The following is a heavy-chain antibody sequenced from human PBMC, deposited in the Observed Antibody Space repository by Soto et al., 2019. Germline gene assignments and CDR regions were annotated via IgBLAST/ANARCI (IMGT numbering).Heavy chain of an antibody. V-gene: IGHV1-69*13. CDR3: ARDVSSSWYGSRYFDY. CDR1: GNTFSSYT. D-gene: IGHD6-13*01. CDR2: IIPIFGTA. Sequence: PVEVTCKASGNTFSSYTMHWVRQAPGQGLEWMGGIIPIFGTANYAQKFQGRVTITADESTSTAYMELSSLRSEDTAVYYCARDVSSSWYGSRYFDYWGQGTLVTVSS. J-gene: IGHJ4*02.